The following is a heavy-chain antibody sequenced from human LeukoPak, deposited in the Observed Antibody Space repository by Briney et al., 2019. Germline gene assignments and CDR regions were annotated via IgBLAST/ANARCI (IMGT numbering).Heavy chain of an antibody. Sequence: GGSLRLSCSASGFAFSIYSMHWVRQAPGKGLEYVSAISSNGGSTYYADSVKGRFTISRDNSKNTLYLQMSSLRPEDTAVYYCVKNPGDWGQGTLVTVSS. CDR1: GFAFSIYS. CDR2: ISSNGGST. CDR3: VKNPGD. J-gene: IGHJ4*02. D-gene: IGHD7-27*01. V-gene: IGHV3-64D*09.